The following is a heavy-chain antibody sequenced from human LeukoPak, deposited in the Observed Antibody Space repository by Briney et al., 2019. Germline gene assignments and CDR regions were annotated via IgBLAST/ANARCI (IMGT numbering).Heavy chain of an antibody. CDR2: IYHSGST. D-gene: IGHD6-19*01. Sequence: SETLSLTCTVSGGSISSYYWAWIRQPPGKGLEWIGYIYHSGSTNYNPSLKSRVTISVDTSKNQFSLKLSSVTAADTAVYYCARLETSSGSLSYFDYWGQGTLVTVSS. CDR1: GGSISSYY. CDR3: ARLETSSGSLSYFDY. V-gene: IGHV4-59*08. J-gene: IGHJ4*02.